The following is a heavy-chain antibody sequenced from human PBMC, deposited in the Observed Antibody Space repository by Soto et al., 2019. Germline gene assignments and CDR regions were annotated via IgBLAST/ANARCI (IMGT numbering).Heavy chain of an antibody. CDR1: GFTFSNAW. V-gene: IGHV3-15*07. Sequence: GGSLRLSCAASGFTFSNAWMNWVRQAPGKGLGWVGRIKSKTDGGTTDYAAPVKGRFTISRDDSKNTLYLQMNSLKTEDTAVYYCTTVGWNDVRRWFDPWGQGTLVTVSS. D-gene: IGHD1-1*01. CDR2: IKSKTDGGTT. J-gene: IGHJ5*02. CDR3: TTVGWNDVRRWFDP.